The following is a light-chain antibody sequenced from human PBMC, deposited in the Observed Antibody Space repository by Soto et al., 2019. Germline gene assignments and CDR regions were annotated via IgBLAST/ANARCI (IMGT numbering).Light chain of an antibody. V-gene: IGLV2-11*01. CDR1: NSDVGAYDY. CDR3: CSYAGSNTGV. Sequence: QSALTQPRSVSGSPGQSVIISCTGTNSDVGAYDYVSWYQQHPGKAPKLIIYDVTKRPSGVPDRFSASNSGNTASLTISGLQAEDEADYYCCSYAGSNTGVFGGGTKLTVL. J-gene: IGLJ3*02. CDR2: DVT.